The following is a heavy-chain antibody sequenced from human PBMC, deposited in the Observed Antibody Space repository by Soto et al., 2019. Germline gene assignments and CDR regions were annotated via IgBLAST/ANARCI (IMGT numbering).Heavy chain of an antibody. Sequence: GASVKVSCKASGYTFTSYDINWVRQATEQGLEWMGWISAYSGNTDYAQKLQGRVTMTTDTSTSTAYMELRSLRSDDTAVYYCARDRGQYYDFWSGYYKTAFDYWGQGTLVTVSS. V-gene: IGHV1-18*01. CDR2: ISAYSGNT. J-gene: IGHJ4*02. CDR3: ARDRGQYYDFWSGYYKTAFDY. CDR1: GYTFTSYD. D-gene: IGHD3-3*01.